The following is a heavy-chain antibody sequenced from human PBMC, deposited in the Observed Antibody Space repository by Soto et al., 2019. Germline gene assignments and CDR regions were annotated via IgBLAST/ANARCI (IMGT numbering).Heavy chain of an antibody. V-gene: IGHV1-46*01. D-gene: IGHD3-9*01. CDR2: INPSGGST. J-gene: IGHJ6*02. CDR1: GYTFTSYY. CDR3: ARDRVLRYFDWPRHYYYYYGMDV. Sequence: ASVKVSCKASGYTFTSYYMHWVRQAPGQGLEWMGIINPSGGSTSYAQKFQGRVTMTRDTSTSTVYMELSSLRSEDTAVYYCARDRVLRYFDWPRHYYYYYGMDVWGQGTTVTVSS.